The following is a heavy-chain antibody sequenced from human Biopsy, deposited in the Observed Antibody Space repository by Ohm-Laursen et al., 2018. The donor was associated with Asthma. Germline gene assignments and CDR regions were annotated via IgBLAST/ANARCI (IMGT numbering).Heavy chain of an antibody. CDR2: TYYNEST. CDR3: ARVRGAFYESSVKNAFDV. J-gene: IGHJ3*01. V-gene: IGHV4-59*01. Sequence: TLSLTCTVSGGSIGSYDYYWIRKRPGQGRGQMWNTYYNESTSTDPSLTVRVTMSVDTSKNQISLKVTSVTAADTAVYFCARVRGAFYESSVKNAFDVWGQGTMVTVSS. D-gene: IGHD3-22*01. CDR1: GGSIGSYD.